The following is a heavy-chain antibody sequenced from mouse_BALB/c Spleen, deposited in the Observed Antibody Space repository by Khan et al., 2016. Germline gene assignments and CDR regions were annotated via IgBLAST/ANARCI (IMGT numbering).Heavy chain of an antibody. CDR2: INPDSRTI. J-gene: IGHJ3*01. V-gene: IGHV4-1*02. CDR3: ARAWYYGYLAY. Sequence: EVKLLESGGGLVQPGGSLKLSCTASGFDFRSYWMSWVQQAPGKGLEWIGEINPDSRTINYSPSLKGKFTISRDNATSTPYLQMSKVRSEDTALYCCARAWYYGYLAYWGQGTLVSVSA. D-gene: IGHD1-1*01. CDR1: GFDFRSYW.